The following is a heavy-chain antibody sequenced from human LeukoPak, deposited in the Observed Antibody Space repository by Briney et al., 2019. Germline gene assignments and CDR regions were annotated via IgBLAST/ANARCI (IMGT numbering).Heavy chain of an antibody. Sequence: GGSLRLSCATSGFTFTNYRMHWVRQAPGEGLVWVSRINNDGSSTTYADSVKGRFTISRDNAKNTLYLQMNSLRAEDTAVYYCARLFGMSTVWGQGTLVTVSS. CDR1: GFTFTNYR. J-gene: IGHJ4*02. CDR2: INNDGSST. V-gene: IGHV3-74*01. D-gene: IGHD4-11*01. CDR3: ARLFGMSTV.